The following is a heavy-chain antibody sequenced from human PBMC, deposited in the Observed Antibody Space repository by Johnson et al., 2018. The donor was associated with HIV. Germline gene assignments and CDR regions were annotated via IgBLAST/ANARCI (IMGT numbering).Heavy chain of an antibody. CDR1: GFTFNSYA. V-gene: IGHV3-30*04. Sequence: VQLVESGGGVVQPGRSLRLSCAASGFTFNSYAMHWVRQAPGKGLEWVAVISYDGSNNYYADSVKGRFTISRDNAKHSLSLHMNSLRPEDTAVYYCARGQATLWFRASGAAFNIWGQGTTVTVSS. J-gene: IGHJ3*02. D-gene: IGHD3-10*01. CDR2: ISYDGSNN. CDR3: ARGQATLWFRASGAAFNI.